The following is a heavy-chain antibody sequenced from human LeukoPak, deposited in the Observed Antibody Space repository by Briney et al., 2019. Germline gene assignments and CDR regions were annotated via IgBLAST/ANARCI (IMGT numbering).Heavy chain of an antibody. J-gene: IGHJ4*02. CDR2: QSHDGSES. CDR3: ARDSIRQQLYYFDY. CDR1: GFTFSSHP. D-gene: IGHD6-13*01. V-gene: IGHV3-30-3*01. Sequence: QPGGSLRLSCAASGFTFSSHPMVWGRQAPGKGLEWVSFQSHDGSESFHTESVKGRFTISRDNPQKTPYPQMDRLRADEKGGVFCARDSIRQQLYYFDYWGRGTLVTVSS.